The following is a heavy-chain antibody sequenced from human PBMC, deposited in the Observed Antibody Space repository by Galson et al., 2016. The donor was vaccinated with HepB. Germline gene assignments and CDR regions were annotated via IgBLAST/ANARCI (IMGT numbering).Heavy chain of an antibody. CDR2: IRGDGIVS. V-gene: IGHV3-7*01. Sequence: SLRLSCAASGFTFNAHWMNWVRQAPGKGLEWVANIRGDGIVSYYEESVRGRFTISRDNAKNSLYLQMNGLRVDETAVYYCSREMTGSYFDWGQGTLVTVSS. J-gene: IGHJ4*02. D-gene: IGHD3-10*01. CDR3: SREMTGSYFD. CDR1: GFTFNAHW.